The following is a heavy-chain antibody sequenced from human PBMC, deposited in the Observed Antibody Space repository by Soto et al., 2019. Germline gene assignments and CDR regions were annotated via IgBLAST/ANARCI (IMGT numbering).Heavy chain of an antibody. CDR1: GYTFTSYG. CDR2: ISAYNGNT. CDR3: ARGLWLRSYYGSGSYLAPVNYYYYGMDV. J-gene: IGHJ6*02. D-gene: IGHD3-10*01. Sequence: ASVKVSCKASGYTFTSYGISWVRQAPGQGLEWMGWISAYNGNTNYAQKLQGRVTMTTDTSTSTAYMELRSLRSDDTAVYYCARGLWLRSYYGSGSYLAPVNYYYYGMDVWGQGTTVTVYS. V-gene: IGHV1-18*04.